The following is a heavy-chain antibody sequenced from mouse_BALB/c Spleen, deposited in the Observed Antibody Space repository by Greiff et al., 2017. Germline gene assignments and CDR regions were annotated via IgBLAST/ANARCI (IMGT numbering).Heavy chain of an antibody. CDR3: ASYGSSYPWFAY. J-gene: IGHJ3*01. CDR2: IWGGGST. Sequence: VKLMESGPGLVAPSQSLSITCTVSGFSLSRYSVHWVRQPPGKGLEWLGMIWGGGSTDYNSALKSRLSISKDNSKSQVFLKMNSLQTDDTAMYYCASYGSSYPWFAYWGQGTLVTVSA. V-gene: IGHV2-6-4*01. CDR1: GFSLSRYS. D-gene: IGHD1-1*01.